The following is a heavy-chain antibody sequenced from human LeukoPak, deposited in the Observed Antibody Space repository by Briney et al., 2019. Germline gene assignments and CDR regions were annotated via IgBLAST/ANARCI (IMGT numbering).Heavy chain of an antibody. J-gene: IGHJ3*02. V-gene: IGHV3-48*04. CDR2: ISSSSSAI. D-gene: IGHD3-9*01. Sequence: RGSLRLSCAASGFTFSSYSMNWVRQAPGRGLEWVSFISSSSSAIYYADSVKGRFTISRDNAKNSLYLQMNSLRAEDTAVYYCARGRYFDILTGYFDAFDIWGQGTMVTVSS. CDR3: ARGRYFDILTGYFDAFDI. CDR1: GFTFSSYS.